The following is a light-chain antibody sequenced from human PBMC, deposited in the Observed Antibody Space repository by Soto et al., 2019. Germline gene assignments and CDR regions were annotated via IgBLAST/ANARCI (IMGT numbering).Light chain of an antibody. CDR1: QSVSSSY. J-gene: IGKJ2*01. CDR3: QQYGSSPYT. Sequence: EIVLTQSPGTLSLSPGERASLSCRASQSVSSSYLAWYQLKPGQAPRLLIYGASSRATGIPDRFSGSGSGTDFTLTISRLEPEDFAVYYCQQYGSSPYTFGQGTKLEIK. V-gene: IGKV3-20*01. CDR2: GAS.